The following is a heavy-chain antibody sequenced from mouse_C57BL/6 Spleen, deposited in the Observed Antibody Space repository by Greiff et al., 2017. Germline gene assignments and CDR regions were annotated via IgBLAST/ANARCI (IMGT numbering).Heavy chain of an antibody. CDR2: IRSKSSNYAT. V-gene: IGHV10-3*01. CDR1: GFTFNTYA. Sequence: EVQRVESGGGLVQPKGSLKLSCAASGFTFNTYAMHWVRQAPGKGLEWVARIRSKSSNYATYYADSVKDRFTISRDDSQSMLYLQMNNLKTEDTAMYYCVREKNYGSTKGDAMDYWGQGTSVTVSS. CDR3: VREKNYGSTKGDAMDY. D-gene: IGHD1-1*01. J-gene: IGHJ4*01.